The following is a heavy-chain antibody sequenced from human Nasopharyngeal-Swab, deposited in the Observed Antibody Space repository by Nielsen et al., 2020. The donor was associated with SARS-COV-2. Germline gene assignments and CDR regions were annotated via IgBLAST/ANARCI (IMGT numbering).Heavy chain of an antibody. V-gene: IGHV3-49*02. CDR3: TRADFWSGYCDY. CDR1: GYSFTSYW. J-gene: IGHJ4*02. Sequence: GESLKISCKGSGYSFTSYWIGWVRQMRGKGLEWVGFIRSKAYGGTTEYAASVKGRFTISRDDSKSIAYLQMNSLKTEDTAVYYCTRADFWSGYCDYWGQGTLVTVSS. D-gene: IGHD3-3*01. CDR2: IRSKAYGGTT.